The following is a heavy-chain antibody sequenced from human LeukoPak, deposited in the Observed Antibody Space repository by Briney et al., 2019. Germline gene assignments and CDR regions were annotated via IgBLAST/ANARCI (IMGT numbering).Heavy chain of an antibody. D-gene: IGHD2-2*01. CDR1: GGSISSSNW. Sequence: PSGTLSLTCAVSGGSISSSNWWSWVRQPPGKGLEWIGEIYHSGSTNYNPSLKSRVTISVDKSKNQFSLKLSSVTAADTAVYYCARSCSSTSCYCSADWFDPWGQGTLVTVSS. CDR3: ARSCSSTSCYCSADWFDP. CDR2: IYHSGST. J-gene: IGHJ5*02. V-gene: IGHV4-4*02.